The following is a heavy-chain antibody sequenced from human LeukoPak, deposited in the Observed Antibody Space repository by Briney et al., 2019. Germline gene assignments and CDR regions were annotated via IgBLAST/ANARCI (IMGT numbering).Heavy chain of an antibody. V-gene: IGHV3-74*01. J-gene: IGHJ4*02. Sequence: PGGSLRFSCDASGFSLSNYWRHWVRQAPGKGLVWVSRILSDGTTTGYADSVEGRFTISRDTAKNTLYLQMNSLRVDGTAIYYCAREVAVGYCSSTTCYADDHWGQGTLVTVSS. CDR2: ILSDGTTT. D-gene: IGHD2-2*01. CDR3: AREVAVGYCSSTTCYADDH. CDR1: GFSLSNYW.